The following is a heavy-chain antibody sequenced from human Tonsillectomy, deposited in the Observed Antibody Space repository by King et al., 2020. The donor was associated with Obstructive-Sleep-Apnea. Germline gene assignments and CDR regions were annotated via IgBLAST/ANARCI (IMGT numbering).Heavy chain of an antibody. CDR2: IYWNEDQ. J-gene: IGHJ4*02. CDR1: GFSLTTSGVG. Sequence: NLQESGPTLVKPTQTLTLTCTFSGFSLTTSGVGVGWIRQPPGKALEWLALIYWNEDQRYSPSLRSRLTISKDTSKNQVVLTMTSMDPVDTATYFCAHINPLHPRFDYWGQGTLVTVSS. CDR3: AHINPLHPRFDY. V-gene: IGHV2-5*01.